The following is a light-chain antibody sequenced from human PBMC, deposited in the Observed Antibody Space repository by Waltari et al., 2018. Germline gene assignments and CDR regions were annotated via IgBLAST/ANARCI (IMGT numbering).Light chain of an antibody. V-gene: IGLV2-14*03. CDR3: ASYTSSDSFVV. J-gene: IGLJ2*01. CDR2: DVT. CDR1: SSDIGDYNF. Sequence: QYALTQPASVSGSPGQSITISCTGTSSDIGDYNFVSWYQHHPGEAPKLVIYDVTKRPSGISNRFSGSKSGNTASLTISGLQAEDEANYVCASYTSSDSFVVFGGGTKLTVL.